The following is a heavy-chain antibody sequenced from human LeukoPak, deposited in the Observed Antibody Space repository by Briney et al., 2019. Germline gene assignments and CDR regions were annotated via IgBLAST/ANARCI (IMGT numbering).Heavy chain of an antibody. D-gene: IGHD6-13*01. CDR3: VRGGIQASGIDEIDY. V-gene: IGHV3-13*01. Sequence: EGSLRLSCAASGFTFRSYDMHWVRQVTGKGLEWVSAVGISGDTYYAGSVKGRFTISRENAKNSLYLQMNSLTAGDTAVYYCVRGGIQASGIDEIDYWGQGTLVTVSS. CDR1: GFTFRSYD. J-gene: IGHJ4*02. CDR2: VGISGDT.